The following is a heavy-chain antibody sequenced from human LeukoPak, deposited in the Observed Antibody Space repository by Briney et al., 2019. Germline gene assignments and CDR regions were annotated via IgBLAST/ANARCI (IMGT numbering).Heavy chain of an antibody. Sequence: ASVKVSCKVSGYTLTELSMHWVRQAPGKGLEWMGGFDPEDGETIYARKFQGRVTMTEDTSTDTAYMELSSLRSEDTAVYYCATLRFLQWLSRGYAFDIWGQGTMVTVSS. CDR2: FDPEDGET. CDR1: GYTLTELS. J-gene: IGHJ3*02. D-gene: IGHD3-3*01. CDR3: ATLRFLQWLSRGYAFDI. V-gene: IGHV1-24*01.